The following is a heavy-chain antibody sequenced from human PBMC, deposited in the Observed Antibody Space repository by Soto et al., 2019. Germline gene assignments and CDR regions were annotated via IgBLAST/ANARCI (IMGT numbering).Heavy chain of an antibody. Sequence: SGGSLRLSCAALGSTFRSYDMTWVRQAPGKGLEWASSISASGGNTYYADSVKGRFTISRDNSKNTLYLQMNSLRAEDTAVYYCAKADGNTRMDVWGQGTTVTVSS. J-gene: IGHJ6*02. V-gene: IGHV3-23*01. CDR2: ISASGGNT. CDR3: AKADGNTRMDV. CDR1: GSTFRSYD.